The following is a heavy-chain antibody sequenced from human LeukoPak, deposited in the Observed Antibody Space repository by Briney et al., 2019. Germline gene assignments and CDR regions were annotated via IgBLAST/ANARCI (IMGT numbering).Heavy chain of an antibody. V-gene: IGHV1-2*02. CDR3: ARVGLPSFNWFDP. J-gene: IGHJ5*02. CDR1: GYTFTGYY. D-gene: IGHD5-12*01. CDR2: INPNSGGT. Sequence: ASVKVSCKASGYTFTGYYMHWVRQAPGQGLEWMGWINPNSGGTNYAQKFQGRVTMTRDTSISTAYMELSRLRFDDTAVYYCARVGLPSFNWFDPWGQGTLVTVSS.